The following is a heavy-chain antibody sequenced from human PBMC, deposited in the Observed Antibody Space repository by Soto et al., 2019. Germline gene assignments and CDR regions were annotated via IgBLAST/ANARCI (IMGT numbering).Heavy chain of an antibody. Sequence: PSETLSLTCTVSGGSISSGGYYWSWIRQHPGKGLEWIGYIYYSGSTYYNPSLKSRVTISVDTSKNQFSLKLSSVTAADTAVYYCARDSRSARFGELLKDYGMDVWGQGTTVTVPS. CDR3: ARDSRSARFGELLKDYGMDV. D-gene: IGHD3-10*01. V-gene: IGHV4-31*03. CDR2: IYYSGST. CDR1: GGSISSGGYY. J-gene: IGHJ6*02.